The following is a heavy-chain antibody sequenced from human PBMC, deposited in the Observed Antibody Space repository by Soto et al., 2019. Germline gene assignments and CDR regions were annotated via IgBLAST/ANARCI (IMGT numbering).Heavy chain of an antibody. CDR3: ARGYPSSQNYDFWSGYYNDAFDI. D-gene: IGHD3-3*01. CDR2: ISSSGSTI. V-gene: IGHV3-48*03. CDR1: GFTFSSYE. J-gene: IGHJ3*02. Sequence: GGSLRLSCAASGFTFSSYEMNWVRQAPGKGLEWVSYISSSGSTIYYADSVKGRFTISRDNAKNSLYLQMNSLRAEDTAVYYCARGYPSSQNYDFWSGYYNDAFDIWGQGTMVTVSS.